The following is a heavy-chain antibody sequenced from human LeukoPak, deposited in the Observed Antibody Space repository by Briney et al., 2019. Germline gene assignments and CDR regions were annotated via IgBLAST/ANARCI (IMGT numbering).Heavy chain of an antibody. V-gene: IGHV5-51*01. CDR2: IYPGDSDH. Sequence: GESLKISCKGSGYSFTSYWIAWVRQLPGKGLEWMGIIYPGDSDHRYSPSFQGQVTISADKSISTAYLQWSSLKASDTAMYYCARPLQQHLVTLAFDIWGQGTMVTVSS. J-gene: IGHJ3*02. CDR3: ARPLQQHLVTLAFDI. D-gene: IGHD6-13*01. CDR1: GYSFTSYW.